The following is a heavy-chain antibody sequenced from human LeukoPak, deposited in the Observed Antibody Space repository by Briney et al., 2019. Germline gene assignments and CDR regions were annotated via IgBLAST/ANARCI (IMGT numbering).Heavy chain of an antibody. Sequence: GGSLRLSCAASGFTFSNAWMTWVRQAPGKGLEWVGRIKSNADGGTTDYAAPVNARFIISRDDSKNTLYLHMDSLKTEDTAVYYCTTQIGDYWGQGTLVTVSS. D-gene: IGHD3-10*01. CDR3: TTQIGDY. J-gene: IGHJ4*02. CDR1: GFTFSNAW. CDR2: IKSNADGGTT. V-gene: IGHV3-15*01.